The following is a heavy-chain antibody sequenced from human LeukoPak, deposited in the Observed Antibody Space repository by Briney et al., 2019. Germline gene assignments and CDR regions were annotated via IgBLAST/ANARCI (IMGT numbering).Heavy chain of an antibody. V-gene: IGHV3-7*01. J-gene: IGHJ5*01. CDR3: AREPTTNCFDS. CDR1: GFTFSSYW. Sequence: GGSLRLSCAASGFTFSSYWMSWVRQAPGKGLEWVANIKQDGSEKYYVDSVKGRFTISRDNAKNSLFLQMNSLRDEDTAVYYCAREPTTNCFDSWGQGTLVTVSS. CDR2: IKQDGSEK. D-gene: IGHD1-1*01.